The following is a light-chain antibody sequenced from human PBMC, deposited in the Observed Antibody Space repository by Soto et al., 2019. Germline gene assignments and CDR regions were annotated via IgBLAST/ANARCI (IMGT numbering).Light chain of an antibody. CDR2: DAS. CDR3: QQYGSSPPIT. J-gene: IGKJ5*01. V-gene: IGKV3-20*01. CDR1: QSVSIN. Sequence: IVLTQSPATLSLSPGERATLSCRASQSVSINLAWYQQKPGQAPRLLIYDASNRPTGIPARFTGSGSGTDFTLTISRLEPEDFAVYYCQQYGSSPPITFGQGTRLEIK.